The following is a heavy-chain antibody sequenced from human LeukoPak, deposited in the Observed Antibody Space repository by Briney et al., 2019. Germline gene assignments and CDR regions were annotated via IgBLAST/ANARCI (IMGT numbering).Heavy chain of an antibody. V-gene: IGHV4-34*01. J-gene: IGHJ4*02. CDR1: GGSFSGYY. CDR2: INHSGST. D-gene: IGHD1-1*01. CDR3: AVDTTSDNY. Sequence: SETLSLTCAVYGGSFSGYYWSWIRQPPGKGLEWIGEINHSGSTNYNPSLKSRVTISIDTSKNQFSLKLSSVTAADTAVYYCAVDTTSDNYWGQGTLVTVSP.